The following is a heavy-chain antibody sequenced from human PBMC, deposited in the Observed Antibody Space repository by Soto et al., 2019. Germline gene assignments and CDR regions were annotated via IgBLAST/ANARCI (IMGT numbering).Heavy chain of an antibody. D-gene: IGHD6-13*01. CDR1: GGTFSSYA. V-gene: IGHV1-69*13. CDR2: IIPIFGTA. Sequence: SVKVSCKASGGTFSSYAISWVRQAPGQGLEWMGGIIPIFGTANYAQKFQGRVTITADESTSTAYMELSSLRSEDTAVYYWALAAAGTYWFDPWGQGTLVTVSS. J-gene: IGHJ5*02. CDR3: ALAAAGTYWFDP.